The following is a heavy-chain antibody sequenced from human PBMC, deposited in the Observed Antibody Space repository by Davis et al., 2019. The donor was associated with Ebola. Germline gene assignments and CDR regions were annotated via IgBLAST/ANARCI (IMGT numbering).Heavy chain of an antibody. J-gene: IGHJ4*02. CDR1: GYTFTSYG. Sequence: ASVKVSCKASGYTFTSYGISWVRQAPGQGLEWMGWISAYNGNTNYAQKFQGRVTITADKTTSTVYMELRSLTSEDTAMYYCARVVISDTVIAYYFDYWGQGTLVTVSS. CDR3: ARVVISDTVIAYYFDY. CDR2: ISAYNGNT. D-gene: IGHD5-18*01. V-gene: IGHV1-18*01.